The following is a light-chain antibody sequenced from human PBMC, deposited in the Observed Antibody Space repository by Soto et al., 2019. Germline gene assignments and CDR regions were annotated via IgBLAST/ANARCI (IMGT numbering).Light chain of an antibody. Sequence: EMVLTQSPATLSLSPGEGATLSCRTSQSVSTSLVWYQQKPGQAPRLLIYDASNRATGIPARFSGSGSGTDFTLTISRLEPEDFAVYFRQQRSSWPPTFGGGTKVEIK. CDR3: QQRSSWPPT. J-gene: IGKJ4*01. CDR2: DAS. V-gene: IGKV3-11*01. CDR1: QSVSTS.